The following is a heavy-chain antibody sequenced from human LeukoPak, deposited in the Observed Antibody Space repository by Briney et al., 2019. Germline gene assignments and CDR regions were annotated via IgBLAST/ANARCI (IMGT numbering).Heavy chain of an antibody. CDR2: IDWNSGAI. Sequence: PGGSLRLSCSASGFTFDDYAMHWVRQAPGKGLEWVSGIDWNSGAIGYADSVKGRFTISRDNAKNSLYLQMNSLRAEDTALYYCARSITVTSVGMDVWGQGTTVTVSS. CDR3: ARSITVTSVGMDV. V-gene: IGHV3-9*01. J-gene: IGHJ6*02. D-gene: IGHD4-11*01. CDR1: GFTFDDYA.